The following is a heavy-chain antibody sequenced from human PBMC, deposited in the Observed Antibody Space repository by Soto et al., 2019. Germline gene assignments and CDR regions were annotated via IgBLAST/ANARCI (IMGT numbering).Heavy chain of an antibody. J-gene: IGHJ6*03. CDR3: ARHRRDYYCYYYXDV. CDR1: GCSISSSSYY. CDR2: IYYSGST. V-gene: IGHV4-39*01. Sequence: PSETLSLTCTVSGCSISSSSYYWGWIRQPPGKGLEWIGSIYYSGSTYYNPSLKSRVTISVDTSKNQFSLKLSSVTAADTAVYYCARHRRDYYCYYYXDVWGKGTTVTVSS.